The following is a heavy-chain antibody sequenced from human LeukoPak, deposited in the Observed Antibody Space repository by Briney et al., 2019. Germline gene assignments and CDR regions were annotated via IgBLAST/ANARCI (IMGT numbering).Heavy chain of an antibody. CDR2: IYYSGST. CDR1: GGSFSGYY. V-gene: IGHV4-59*01. J-gene: IGHJ5*02. Sequence: PSETLSLTCAVYGGSFSGYYWSWIRQPPGKGLEWIGYIYYSGSTNYNPSLKSRVTISVDTSKNQFSLKLSSVTAADTAVYYCASSRDWFDPWGQGTLVTVSS. CDR3: ASSRDWFDP. D-gene: IGHD6-6*01.